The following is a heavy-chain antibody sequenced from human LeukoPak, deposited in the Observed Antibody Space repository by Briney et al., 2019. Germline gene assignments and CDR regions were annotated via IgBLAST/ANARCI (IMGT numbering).Heavy chain of an antibody. D-gene: IGHD3-10*01. Sequence: TSETLSLTCTVSGGSISSYYWSWIRQPPGKGLEWIGYIYYSGSTNYNPSLKSRVTISVDTSKNQFSLKLSSVTAADAAVYYCVRARDIAVSWFGDLLSSETYFDYWGQGTLVTVSS. J-gene: IGHJ4*02. CDR3: VRARDIAVSWFGDLLSSETYFDY. CDR1: GGSISSYY. V-gene: IGHV4-59*01. CDR2: IYYSGST.